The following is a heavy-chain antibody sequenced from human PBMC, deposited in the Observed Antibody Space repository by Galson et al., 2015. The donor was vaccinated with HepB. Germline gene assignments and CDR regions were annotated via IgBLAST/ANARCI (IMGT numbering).Heavy chain of an antibody. V-gene: IGHV4-34*01. Sequence: LSLTCAVYGGSFSGYFWSWIRQPPGKGLEWIGEINHTGSTNYNPSLKSRLTISVDTSKNQFSLKLSSVTAADTAVYYCATRVYYYYYMDVWGKGTTVTVSS. CDR3: ATRVYYYYYMDV. J-gene: IGHJ6*03. D-gene: IGHD6-6*01. CDR1: GGSFSGYF. CDR2: INHTGST.